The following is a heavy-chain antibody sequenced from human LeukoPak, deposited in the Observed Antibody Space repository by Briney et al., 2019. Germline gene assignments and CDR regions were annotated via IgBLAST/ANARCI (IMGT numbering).Heavy chain of an antibody. CDR1: GGSINSYY. CDR2: IFPSGSA. J-gene: IGHJ6*03. V-gene: IGHV4-4*09. CDR3: ARRNHYFYYMDV. Sequence: SETLSLTCTVSGGSINSYYWSWIRQSPVKGLEWIGYIFPSGSAFYNPSLESRVTISLDTSENQFSLTLSSVTAADTAVYYCARRNHYFYYMDVWGKGNTVTVSS.